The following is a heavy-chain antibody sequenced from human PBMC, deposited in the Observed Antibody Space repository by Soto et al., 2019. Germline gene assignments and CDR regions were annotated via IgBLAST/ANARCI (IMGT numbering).Heavy chain of an antibody. CDR3: ARLPGYSSGVFEY. J-gene: IGHJ4*02. CDR2: IYYSGST. Sequence: SETLSLTCTVSGGSLSNYYWNWIRQPPGKGLEWIGYIYYSGSTNYNPSLKSRVTISVDTSKNQFSLKLTSVTAADKTLYYCARLPGYSSGVFEYWGQGTLVTVSS. V-gene: IGHV4-59*08. CDR1: GGSLSNYY. D-gene: IGHD6-19*01.